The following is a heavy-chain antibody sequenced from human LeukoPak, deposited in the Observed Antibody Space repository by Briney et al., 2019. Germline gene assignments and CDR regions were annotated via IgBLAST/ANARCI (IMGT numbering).Heavy chain of an antibody. CDR1: GFTFSSSA. CDR3: AKDYGITMTTYYFDY. V-gene: IGHV3-23*01. Sequence: GGSLRLSCAASGFTFSSSAMSWVRQVPGKGLEWVSAISGSGGSTYYADSVKGRFTISRDNSKNTLYLQMNSLRAEDTAVYYCAKDYGITMTTYYFDYWGQGTLVTVSS. D-gene: IGHD3-22*01. J-gene: IGHJ4*02. CDR2: ISGSGGST.